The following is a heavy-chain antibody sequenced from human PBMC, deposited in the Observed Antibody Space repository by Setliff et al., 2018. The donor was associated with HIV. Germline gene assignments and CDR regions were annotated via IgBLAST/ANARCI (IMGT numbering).Heavy chain of an antibody. Sequence: PGESLKISCKGSGDRFTHYWLGWVRQMPGKGLEWMGIIYPGDSDTRYSPSFQGQVTISADKSISTAYLQWSSLKASDTAMYYCARLSTTVTPYYGMDVWGQGTTVTVSS. V-gene: IGHV5-51*01. CDR2: IYPGDSDT. D-gene: IGHD4-17*01. J-gene: IGHJ6*02. CDR1: GDRFTHYW. CDR3: ARLSTTVTPYYGMDV.